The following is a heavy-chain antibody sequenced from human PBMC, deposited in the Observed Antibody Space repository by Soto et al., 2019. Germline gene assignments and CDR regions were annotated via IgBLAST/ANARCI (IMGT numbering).Heavy chain of an antibody. CDR1: GGTFSSYA. CDR2: IIPIFGTA. D-gene: IGHD3-3*01. Sequence: SVKVSCKASGGTFSSYAISWVRQAPGQGLEWMGGIIPIFGTANYAQKFQGRVTITADESTSTAYMELSSLRSEDTAVYYCARGRPDYNFWSGHYYGMDVWGQGTTVTVSS. V-gene: IGHV1-69*13. CDR3: ARGRPDYNFWSGHYYGMDV. J-gene: IGHJ6*02.